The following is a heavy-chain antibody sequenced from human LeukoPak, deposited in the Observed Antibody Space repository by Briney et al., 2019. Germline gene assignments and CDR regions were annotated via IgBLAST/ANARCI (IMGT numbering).Heavy chain of an antibody. Sequence: SSETLSLTCTVSGYSISSGYYWGWIRQPPGKGLEWIGSIYHSGSTYYNPSLKSRVTISVDTSKNQFSLKLSSVTAADTAVYYCAREPIPLLPADYFDYWGQGTLVTVSS. CDR3: AREPIPLLPADYFDY. CDR2: IYHSGST. V-gene: IGHV4-38-2*02. J-gene: IGHJ4*02. D-gene: IGHD3-22*01. CDR1: GYSISSGYY.